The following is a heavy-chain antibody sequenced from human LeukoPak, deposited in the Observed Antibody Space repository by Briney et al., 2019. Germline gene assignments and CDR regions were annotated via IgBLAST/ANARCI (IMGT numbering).Heavy chain of an antibody. V-gene: IGHV3-30*18. Sequence: PGGSLRLSCAASGVTFSSYGMHWVRQAPGQGLEWVAVISYDGSNKYYADSVKGRFTISRDNSKDTLYLQMNRLRTEDTAIYYCANEDVVVITIRYFQHWGQGTLVTVSS. CDR2: ISYDGSNK. J-gene: IGHJ1*01. CDR1: GVTFSSYG. D-gene: IGHD3-22*01. CDR3: ANEDVVVITIRYFQH.